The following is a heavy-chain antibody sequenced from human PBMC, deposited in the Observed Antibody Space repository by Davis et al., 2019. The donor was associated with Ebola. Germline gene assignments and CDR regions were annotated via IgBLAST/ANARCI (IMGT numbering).Heavy chain of an antibody. CDR3: ARRPTYYYDSSGYYKNYYFDY. CDR1: DGSFSGYY. CDR2: INHSGST. V-gene: IGHV4-34*01. Sequence: SETLSLTCAVYDGSFSGYYWSWIRQPPGKGLEWIGEINHSGSTNYNPSLKSRVTISVDTSKNQFSLKLSSVTAADTAVYYCARRPTYYYDSSGYYKNYYFDYWGQGTLVTVSS. D-gene: IGHD3-22*01. J-gene: IGHJ4*02.